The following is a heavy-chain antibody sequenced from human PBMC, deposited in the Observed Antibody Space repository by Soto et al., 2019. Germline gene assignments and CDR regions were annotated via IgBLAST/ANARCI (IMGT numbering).Heavy chain of an antibody. CDR1: GGSISTYY. CDR2: IYYSGST. CDR3: ARDGSGYDFWSGPYYFDY. Sequence: SETLSLTCTVSGGSISTYYWSWIRQPPGKGLEWIGYIYYSGSTNYNPSLKSRVTISVDTSKNQFSLKLSSVSAADTAVYYCARDGSGYDFWSGPYYFDYWGQGTLVTVSS. J-gene: IGHJ4*02. D-gene: IGHD3-3*01. V-gene: IGHV4-59*01.